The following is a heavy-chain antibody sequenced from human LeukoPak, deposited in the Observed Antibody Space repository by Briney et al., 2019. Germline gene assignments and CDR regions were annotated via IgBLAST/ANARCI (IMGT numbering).Heavy chain of an antibody. V-gene: IGHV4-34*01. D-gene: IGHD2-15*01. J-gene: IGHJ4*02. CDR2: INHSGST. CDR3: ARVDCSGGSCYGYYFDY. CDR1: GGSFSGYY. Sequence: SETLSLTCAVYGGSFSGYYWSWIRQPPGKGLEWIGEINHSGSTNYNPSLKSRVTISVDTSKNQFSLKLSSVTAADTAVYYCARVDCSGGSCYGYYFDYWGQGTLVTVSS.